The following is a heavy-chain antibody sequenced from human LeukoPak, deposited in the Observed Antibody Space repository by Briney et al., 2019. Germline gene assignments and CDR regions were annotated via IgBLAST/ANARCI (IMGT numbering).Heavy chain of an antibody. Sequence: PSETLSLTCAVSGDSINSFYWSWIRQPPGKGLEWIGYVFHTGDTNSNPSLKSRVTVSLDTSTSQVSLRLTSVTAADTAVYYCARRPVRVVVMYYFDYWGQGTLVTVSS. CDR2: VFHTGDT. J-gene: IGHJ4*02. CDR3: ARRPVRVVVMYYFDY. D-gene: IGHD3-22*01. CDR1: GDSINSFY. V-gene: IGHV4-59*08.